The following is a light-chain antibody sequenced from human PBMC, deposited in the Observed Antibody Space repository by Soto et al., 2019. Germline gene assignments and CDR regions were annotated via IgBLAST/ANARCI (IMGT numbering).Light chain of an antibody. CDR3: QQYGSSPLN. V-gene: IGKV1-12*01. CDR2: AAS. J-gene: IGKJ4*01. CDR1: QGSSSW. Sequence: DIQITHSPSAMSASVGDRVTITFRACQGSSSWLAWSQQKPGKAPKLLIYAASSLQRGVPSRFSGSGSGTDFTLTISRLEAEDFAVYYCQQYGSSPLNFGGGTKVDIK.